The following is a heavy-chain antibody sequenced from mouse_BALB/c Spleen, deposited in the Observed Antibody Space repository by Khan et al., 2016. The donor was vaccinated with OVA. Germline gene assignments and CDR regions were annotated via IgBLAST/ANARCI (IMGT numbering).Heavy chain of an antibody. Sequence: QVQLQQSGPELVKPGASVKMSCKASGYTFTDYVITWVNQRTGQGLEWIGEIYPGSGRTYYNERVKDKATLTADKSSNTAYMQFRGLTSEEPAVFFCARSYAGAWFAYWGQGPLVTVSA. J-gene: IGHJ3*01. CDR2: IYPGSGRT. D-gene: IGHD1-1*01. CDR3: ARSYAGAWFAY. V-gene: IGHV1-77*01. CDR1: GYTFTDYV.